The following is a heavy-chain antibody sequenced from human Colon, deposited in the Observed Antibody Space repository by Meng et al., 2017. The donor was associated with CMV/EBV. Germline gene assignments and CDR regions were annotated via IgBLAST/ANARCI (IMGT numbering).Heavy chain of an antibody. CDR2: ISGDGGTT. J-gene: IGHJ4*02. CDR3: AILTVAAPFDY. V-gene: IGHV3-23*01. CDR1: DFKFTTYA. D-gene: IGHD6-6*01. Sequence: GESLKISCVVSDFKFTTYAMSWVRQAPGQGLQWVAAISGDGGTTHYADSVKGRFTISRDHARNTLYLHLTSLRADDTAVYFCAILTVAAPFDYWGQGTLVTVSS.